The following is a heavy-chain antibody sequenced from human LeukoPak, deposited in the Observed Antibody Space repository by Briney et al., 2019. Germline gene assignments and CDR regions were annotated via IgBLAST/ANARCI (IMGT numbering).Heavy chain of an antibody. D-gene: IGHD3-22*01. CDR2: IKSKTDGGTT. J-gene: IGHJ4*02. CDR1: GFTFSNAW. Sequence: GGSLRLSCAASGFTFSNAWMSWVRQAPGKGLEWVGRIKSKTDGGTTDYAAPVKGRFTISRDDSKNTLHLQMNSLKTEDTAVYYCTTAPPQHYYDSSGTYYFDYWGQGTLVTVSS. V-gene: IGHV3-15*01. CDR3: TTAPPQHYYDSSGTYYFDY.